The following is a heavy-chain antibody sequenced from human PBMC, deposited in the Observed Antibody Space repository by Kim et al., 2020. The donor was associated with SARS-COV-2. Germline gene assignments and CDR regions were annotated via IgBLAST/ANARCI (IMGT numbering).Heavy chain of an antibody. CDR3: ATEDRWAPSSISSWLLYSDYGMDV. CDR2: MNPNSGNT. J-gene: IGHJ6*02. Sequence: ASVKVSCKASGYTFTSYDINWVRQATGQGLEWMGWMNPNSGNTGYAQKFQGRVTMTRNTSISTAYMELSSLRSDDTAVYYCATEDRWAPSSISSWLLYSDYGMDVWGQGNTVTVSS. V-gene: IGHV1-8*01. CDR1: GYTFTSYD. D-gene: IGHD6-13*01.